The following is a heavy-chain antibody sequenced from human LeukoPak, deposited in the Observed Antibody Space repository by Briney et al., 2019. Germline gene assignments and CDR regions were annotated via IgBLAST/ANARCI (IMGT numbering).Heavy chain of an antibody. CDR1: GGTFSSYA. CDR2: IIPIFGTA. D-gene: IGHD5-18*01. CDR3: ARPNKAGYSYGLDY. V-gene: IGHV1-69*13. J-gene: IGHJ4*02. Sequence: AASVKVSCKASGGTFSSYAISWVRQAPGQGLEWMGGIIPIFGTANYAQKFQGRVTITADESTSTAYMELSSLRSEDTAVYYCARPNKAGYSYGLDYWGQGTLVTVSS.